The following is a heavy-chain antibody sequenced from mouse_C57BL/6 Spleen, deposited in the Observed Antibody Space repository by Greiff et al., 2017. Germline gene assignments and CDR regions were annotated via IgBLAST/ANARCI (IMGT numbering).Heavy chain of an antibody. Sequence: EVKLVESGGGLVKPGGSLKLSCAASGFTFSSYAMSWVRQTPEKRLEWVATISRDNAKNNLYLQMSHLKSEDTAMYYCARVGSSPGYFDVWGTGTTVTVSS. CDR1: GFTFSSYA. D-gene: IGHD1-1*01. CDR3: ARVGSSPGYFDV. J-gene: IGHJ1*03. V-gene: IGHV5-4*03.